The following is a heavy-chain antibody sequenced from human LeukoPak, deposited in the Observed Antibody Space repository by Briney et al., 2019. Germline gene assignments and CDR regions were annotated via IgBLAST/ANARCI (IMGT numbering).Heavy chain of an antibody. Sequence: GGSLRLSCAASGFTFSRYWMSWARQAPGKGLEWVAKIKQDGSEKYYVDSVKGRFTISRDNAKNSLYLQMNSLRAEDTAVYYCARTGRGVGATKANYWGQGTLVTVSS. CDR1: GFTFSRYW. CDR2: IKQDGSEK. V-gene: IGHV3-7*03. D-gene: IGHD1-26*01. CDR3: ARTGRGVGATKANY. J-gene: IGHJ4*02.